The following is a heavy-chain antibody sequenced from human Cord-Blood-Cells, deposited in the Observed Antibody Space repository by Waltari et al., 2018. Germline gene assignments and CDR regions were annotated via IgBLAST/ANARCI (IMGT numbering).Heavy chain of an antibody. Sequence: QVQLVESGGGVVQPGGSLRLSCAASGFTFSRYGMHCVRQAPGKGLEWVAFIRYDGSNKYYADSVKGRFTISRDNSKNTLYLQMNSLRAEDTAVYYCAKGLQYYYGMDVWGQGTTVTVSS. V-gene: IGHV3-30*02. J-gene: IGHJ6*02. CDR2: IRYDGSNK. CDR3: AKGLQYYYGMDV. CDR1: GFTFSRYG.